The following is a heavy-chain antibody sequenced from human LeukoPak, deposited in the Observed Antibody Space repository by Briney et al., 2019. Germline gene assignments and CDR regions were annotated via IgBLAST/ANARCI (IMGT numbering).Heavy chain of an antibody. Sequence: ASVKVSCKASGYTFTSYAMHWVRQAPGQRLEWMGWINAGNGNTKYSQKFQGRVTITRDTSASTAYMELSSLRSEDTAVYYCARGPYCSGGSCYSYDCWGQGTLVTVSS. V-gene: IGHV1-3*01. CDR2: INAGNGNT. CDR3: ARGPYCSGGSCYSYDC. J-gene: IGHJ4*02. D-gene: IGHD2-15*01. CDR1: GYTFTSYA.